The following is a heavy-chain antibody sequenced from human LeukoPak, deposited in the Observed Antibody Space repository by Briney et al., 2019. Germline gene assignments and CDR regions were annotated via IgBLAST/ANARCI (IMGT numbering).Heavy chain of an antibody. D-gene: IGHD3-10*01. CDR1: GYTFTSYA. CDR3: ASHRVPARLWFGELWVPMDY. CDR2: INAGNGNT. J-gene: IGHJ4*02. V-gene: IGHV1-3*01. Sequence: ASVKVSCKASGYTFTSYAMHWVRQAPGQRLEWMGWINAGNGNTKYSQKFQGRVTITRDTSASTAYMELSSLRSEDTAVYYCASHRVPARLWFGELWVPMDYWGQGTLVTVSS.